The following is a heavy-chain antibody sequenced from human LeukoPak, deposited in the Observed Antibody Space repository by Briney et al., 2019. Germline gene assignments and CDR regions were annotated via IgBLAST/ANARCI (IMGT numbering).Heavy chain of an antibody. CDR2: ISSSSSTI. Sequence: GGSLRLSCAASGLTFSTYAMSWVRQAPGKGLEWVSYISSSSSTIYYADSVKGRFTISRDNAKNSLYLQMNSLRAEDTAVYYCANTAGYKVYWGQGTLVTVSS. V-gene: IGHV3-48*01. D-gene: IGHD1-14*01. CDR3: ANTAGYKVY. CDR1: GLTFSTYA. J-gene: IGHJ4*02.